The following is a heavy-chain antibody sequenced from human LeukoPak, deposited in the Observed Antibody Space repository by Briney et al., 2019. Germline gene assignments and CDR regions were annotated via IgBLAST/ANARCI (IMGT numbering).Heavy chain of an antibody. Sequence: GASVKVSCKASGYTFTGYYMHWVRQAPGQGLEWMGWINPNSGGTNYAQKFQGRVTMTTDTSTSTAYMELRSLRSDDTAVYYCARRKVGAAPVDYWGQGTLVTVSS. CDR1: GYTFTGYY. CDR3: ARRKVGAAPVDY. J-gene: IGHJ4*02. V-gene: IGHV1-2*02. D-gene: IGHD1-26*01. CDR2: INPNSGGT.